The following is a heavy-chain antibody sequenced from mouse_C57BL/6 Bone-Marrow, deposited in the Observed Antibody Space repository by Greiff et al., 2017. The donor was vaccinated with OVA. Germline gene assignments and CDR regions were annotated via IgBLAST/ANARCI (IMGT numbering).Heavy chain of an antibody. CDR2: IDPENGDT. J-gene: IGHJ4*01. CDR3: TTLGNYYAMDY. CDR1: GFNIKDDY. V-gene: IGHV14-4*01. Sequence: EVKLMESGAGLVRPGASVKLSCTASGFNIKDDYMHWVKQRPEQGLEWIGWIDPENGDTEYASKFQGKATITADTSSNTAYLQLSSLTSEDTAVYYCTTLGNYYAMDYWGQGTSVTVSS.